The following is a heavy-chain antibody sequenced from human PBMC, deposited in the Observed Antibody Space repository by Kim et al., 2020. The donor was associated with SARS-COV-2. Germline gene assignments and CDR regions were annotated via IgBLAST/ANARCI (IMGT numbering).Heavy chain of an antibody. J-gene: IGHJ4*02. Sequence: YSADTLKGRFTISRDNSKNTLYLQMNSLRVEDTALYYCARNRGYNYGIIDYWGQGTLVTVSS. CDR3: ARNRGYNYGIIDY. V-gene: IGHV3-33*01. D-gene: IGHD5-18*01.